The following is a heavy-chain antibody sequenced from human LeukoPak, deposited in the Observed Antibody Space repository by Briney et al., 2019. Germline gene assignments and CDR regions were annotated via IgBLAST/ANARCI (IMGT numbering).Heavy chain of an antibody. CDR3: AKDYSSGWYGVHYHYGMDV. Sequence: GGSLRLSCAASGFTFDDYAMHWVRQAPGKGLEWVSGISWNSGSIGYADSVKGRFTISRDNAKNSLYLQMNSLRAEDTALYYCAKDYSSGWYGVHYHYGMDVWGQGTTVTVSS. J-gene: IGHJ6*02. CDR1: GFTFDDYA. CDR2: ISWNSGSI. V-gene: IGHV3-9*01. D-gene: IGHD6-13*01.